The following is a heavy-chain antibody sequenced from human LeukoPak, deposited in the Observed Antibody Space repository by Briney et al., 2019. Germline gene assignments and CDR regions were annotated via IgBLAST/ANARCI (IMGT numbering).Heavy chain of an antibody. CDR3: PRDLWFGELSD. J-gene: IGHJ4*02. CDR1: GGSISSYY. Sequence: SETLSLTCTVSGGSISSYYWSWIRQPPGKGLEWIGYIYYSGSTNYNPSLKSRVTISVDTSKNQFSLKLSSVTAADTAVYYCPRDLWFGELSDWGQGTLVTVSS. CDR2: IYYSGST. D-gene: IGHD3-10*01. V-gene: IGHV4-59*01.